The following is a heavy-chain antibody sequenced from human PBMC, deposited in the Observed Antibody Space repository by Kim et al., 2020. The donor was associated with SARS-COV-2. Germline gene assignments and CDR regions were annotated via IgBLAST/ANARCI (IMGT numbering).Heavy chain of an antibody. CDR2: IYYSGST. CDR3: ARQDVVTAFLFDY. D-gene: IGHD2-21*02. V-gene: IGHV4-39*01. CDR1: GGSISSSSYY. Sequence: SETLSLTCTVSGGSISSSSYYWGWIRQPPGKGLEWIGSIYYSGSTYYNPSLKSRVTISVDTSKNQFSLKLSSVTAADTAVYYCARQDVVTAFLFDYWGQGTLVTVSS. J-gene: IGHJ4*02.